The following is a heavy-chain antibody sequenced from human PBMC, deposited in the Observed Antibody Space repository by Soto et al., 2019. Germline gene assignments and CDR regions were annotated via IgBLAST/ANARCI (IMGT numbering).Heavy chain of an antibody. CDR3: SGGVGDAF. Sequence: EVHLVESGGGLVQTGGSLRLSCAIFESTVRRDWMNWVRQAPGKGLEWVAHTNQDGSKKYYVDSVKGRFTISRDNAKNALYLQMDDLRAGATAMYYCSGGVGDAFWGQGTLVTVSS. J-gene: IGHJ4*02. CDR1: ESTVRRDW. CDR2: TNQDGSKK. V-gene: IGHV3-7*04. D-gene: IGHD1-26*01.